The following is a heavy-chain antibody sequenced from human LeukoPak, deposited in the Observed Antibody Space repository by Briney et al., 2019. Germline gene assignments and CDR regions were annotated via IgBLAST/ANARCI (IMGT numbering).Heavy chain of an antibody. CDR3: ARDLGDGYNKFDY. CDR2: IIPIFGTA. Sequence: GASVKVSCKASGGTFSSYAISWVRQAPGRGLEWMGRIIPIFGTANYAQKFQGRVTITTDESTGTAYMELSSLRSEDTAVYYCARDLGDGYNKFDYWGQGTLVTVSS. J-gene: IGHJ4*02. CDR1: GGTFSSYA. V-gene: IGHV1-69*05. D-gene: IGHD5-24*01.